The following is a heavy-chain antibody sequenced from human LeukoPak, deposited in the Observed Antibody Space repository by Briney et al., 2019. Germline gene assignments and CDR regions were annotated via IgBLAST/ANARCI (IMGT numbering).Heavy chain of an antibody. CDR3: ARMYTSGWYFDY. V-gene: IGHV2-70*04. CDR2: IDWDDDK. CDR1: GFSLRTPGMR. J-gene: IGHJ4*02. Sequence: SGPALVKPTQTLTLTCTFSGFSLRTPGMRVSWIRQPPGKALEWLGRIDWDDDKFYITSLKTRLTISKDTSKNQVVLTMTNMDPVDTATYYCARMYTSGWYFDYWGQGTLVTVSS. D-gene: IGHD6-19*01.